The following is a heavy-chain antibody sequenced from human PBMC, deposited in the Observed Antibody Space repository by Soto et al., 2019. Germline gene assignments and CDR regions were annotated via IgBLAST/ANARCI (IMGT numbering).Heavy chain of an antibody. CDR2: IYYSGST. V-gene: IGHV4-39*01. D-gene: IGHD6-13*01. J-gene: IGHJ4*02. CDR1: GGSISSSSYY. CDR3: ARSFSSWYWLD. Sequence: SETLSLTCTVSGGSISSSSYYWGWIRQPPGKGLEWIGSIYYSGSTYYNPSLKSRVTISVDTSKNQFSLKLSSVTAADTAVYYCARSFSSWYWLDWGQGTLVTVSS.